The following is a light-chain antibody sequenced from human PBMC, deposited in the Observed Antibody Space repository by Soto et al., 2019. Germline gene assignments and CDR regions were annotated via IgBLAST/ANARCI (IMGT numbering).Light chain of an antibody. Sequence: GVRVSITFRASQSITTFLAWYQQKPGKAPQILIYDASKLEPGVPSRLSGGGSGTEFTLTISSLQPDDFATYYCQQYSTYPLTFGGGTKVAIK. CDR1: QSITTF. CDR3: QQYSTYPLT. CDR2: DAS. J-gene: IGKJ4*01. V-gene: IGKV1-5*01.